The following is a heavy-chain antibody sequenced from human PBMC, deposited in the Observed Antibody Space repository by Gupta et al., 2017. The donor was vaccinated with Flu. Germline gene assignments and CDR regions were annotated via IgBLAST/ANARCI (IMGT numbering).Heavy chain of an antibody. J-gene: IGHJ4*02. V-gene: IGHV3-48*04. D-gene: IGHD1-1*01. CDR3: ARARLFNNVRYFDL. CDR2: INVTSIRNI. Sequence: QAPGQGLEWVAYINVTSIRNIYYAKSVKGRFTVSRDDAENSLYLHMNRLRAEDTAVYSCARARLFNNVRYFDLWGQVTQVTVSS.